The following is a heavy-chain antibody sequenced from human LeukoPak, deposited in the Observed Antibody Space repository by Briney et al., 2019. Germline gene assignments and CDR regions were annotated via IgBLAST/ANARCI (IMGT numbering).Heavy chain of an antibody. J-gene: IGHJ3*02. Sequence: PGGSLRLSCAASGFTFSTHDVNWVRQAPGKGLEWVSFINSRNSTIYYADSVKGRFTISRDNAKNSLYLQMNSLRAEDTAVYYCTSHTGTGDAFRPFHIWGQGTMVTVSS. V-gene: IGHV3-48*04. CDR2: INSRNSTI. CDR3: TSHTGTGDAFRPFHI. D-gene: IGHD2-21*02. CDR1: GFTFSTHD.